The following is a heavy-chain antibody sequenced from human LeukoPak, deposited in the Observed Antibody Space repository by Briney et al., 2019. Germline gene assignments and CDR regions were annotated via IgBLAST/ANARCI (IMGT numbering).Heavy chain of an antibody. CDR1: GFTFSSYA. Sequence: PGGSLRLYCAASGFTFSSYAMSWVRQAPGKGLEWVSAISGSGGSTYYADSVKGRFTISRDNSKNTLYLQMNSLRAEDTAVYYCAKAGYSWNWFDPWGQGTLVTVSS. J-gene: IGHJ5*02. V-gene: IGHV3-23*01. CDR2: ISGSGGST. CDR3: AKAGYSWNWFDP. D-gene: IGHD5-18*01.